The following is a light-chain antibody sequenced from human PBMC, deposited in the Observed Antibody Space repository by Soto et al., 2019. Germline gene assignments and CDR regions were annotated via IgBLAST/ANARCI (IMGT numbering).Light chain of an antibody. Sequence: DIQMTQSPSTLSASVGDRVTITCRASQSISAWLAWYQQKPGKAPKLLIYEASSLQSGVPARFSGSGFGTEFTLTISSLQPDDFATYYCHQYYSYPWTFGQGTKVEIK. CDR1: QSISAW. CDR3: HQYYSYPWT. CDR2: EAS. V-gene: IGKV1-5*03. J-gene: IGKJ1*01.